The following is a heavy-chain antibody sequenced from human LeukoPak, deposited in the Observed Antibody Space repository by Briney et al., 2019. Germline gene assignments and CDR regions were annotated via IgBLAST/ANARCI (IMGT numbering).Heavy chain of an antibody. CDR3: ARHRGWYSSDDAFDI. D-gene: IGHD6-19*01. J-gene: IGHJ3*02. CDR1: GYTFTSYW. V-gene: IGHV5-51*01. Sequence: GESLKISCKGSGYTFTSYWIGWVRQMPGKGLEWMGIIYPGDSDTRYSPSFQGQVTISADKSISTAYLQWSSLKASDTAMYYCARHRGWYSSDDAFDIWGQGTMVTVSS. CDR2: IYPGDSDT.